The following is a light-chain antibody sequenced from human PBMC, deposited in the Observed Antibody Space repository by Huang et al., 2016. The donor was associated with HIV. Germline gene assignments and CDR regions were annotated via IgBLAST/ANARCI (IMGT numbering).Light chain of an antibody. CDR2: TGS. Sequence: EVVMTQSPASLPVTLGQPASMSCRSSHSLEHNDGNIYLNWFHQRPGQPPRRLLYTGSQRDSGVPDRFFGGGSGTEFSLTISRVEAEDIGFYYCMQGTHWPPVTFGQGTRLEIK. V-gene: IGKV2-30*02. CDR3: MQGTHWPPVT. CDR1: HSLEHNDGNIY. J-gene: IGKJ5*01.